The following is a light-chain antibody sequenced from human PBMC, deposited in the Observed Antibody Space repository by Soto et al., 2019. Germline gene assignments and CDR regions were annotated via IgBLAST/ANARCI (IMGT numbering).Light chain of an antibody. J-gene: IGKJ1*01. V-gene: IGKV3-20*01. CDR3: QQYNSSPRT. CDR2: GAS. CDR1: QSVNSNF. Sequence: EIVLTQSPDTLSLSPGARATLSCRASQSVNSNFLAWYQQKPGQPPRLLIYGASRRATGIPDRFSGSGSGTDFTLTVSRLEPEDFAVYYCQQYNSSPRTFGQGTKVDIK.